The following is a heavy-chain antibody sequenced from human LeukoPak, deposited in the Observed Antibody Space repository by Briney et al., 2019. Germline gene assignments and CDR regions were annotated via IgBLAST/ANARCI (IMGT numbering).Heavy chain of an antibody. CDR1: GFTFSSHS. CDR2: ISSSSSYI. D-gene: IGHD3-16*02. J-gene: IGHJ4*02. CDR3: ASEPSDLGRGELSFPRFDY. V-gene: IGHV3-21*01. Sequence: PGGSLRLSCAASGFTFSSHSMKWVRQAPGEGLGWGSSISSSSSYIYYADSMKGRFTISRDNAKNSLYLQMNSLRAEDTAVYYCASEPSDLGRGELSFPRFDYWGQGTLVTVSS.